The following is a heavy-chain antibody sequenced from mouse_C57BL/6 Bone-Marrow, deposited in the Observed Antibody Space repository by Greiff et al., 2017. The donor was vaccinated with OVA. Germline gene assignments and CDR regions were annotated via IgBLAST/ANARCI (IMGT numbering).Heavy chain of an antibody. D-gene: IGHD1-1*01. CDR1: GFNIKDDY. Sequence: EVQLQQSGAELVRPGASVKLSCTASGFNIKDDYMHWVKQRPEQGLEWIGWIHPENGDTEDASKVQGKATITADTSSNTAFLQLSSLTSEDTAVYYCTDITTVVPFAYWGQGSLVTVSA. CDR3: TDITTVVPFAY. CDR2: IHPENGDT. V-gene: IGHV14-4*01. J-gene: IGHJ3*01.